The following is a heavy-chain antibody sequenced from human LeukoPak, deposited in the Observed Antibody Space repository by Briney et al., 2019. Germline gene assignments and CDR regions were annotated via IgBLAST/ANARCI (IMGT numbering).Heavy chain of an antibody. D-gene: IGHD3-22*01. CDR1: GFTFSSYA. V-gene: IGHV3-23*01. J-gene: IGHJ4*02. Sequence: GGSLRLSCAASGFTFSSYAMSWVRQAPGKGLEWVSAISGSGGSTYYADSVKGRFTISRDNSKNTLYLQMNSLRAEDTAVYYCAKDSGYYYDSSGYRGDYWGQGTLVTVSS. CDR3: AKDSGYYYDSSGYRGDY. CDR2: ISGSGGST.